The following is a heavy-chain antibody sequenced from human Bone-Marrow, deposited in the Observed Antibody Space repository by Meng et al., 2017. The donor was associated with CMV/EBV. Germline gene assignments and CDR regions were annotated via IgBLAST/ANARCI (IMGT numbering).Heavy chain of an antibody. CDR1: SSGSYY. Sequence: SSGSYYWSWIRQLTGKGLEWIGYIYYSGSTNYNPSLKSRVTISVDTSKNQFSLKLSSVTAADTAVYYCARGSRAITIFGVVLNWFDPWGQGTLVTVSS. J-gene: IGHJ5*02. CDR2: IYYSGST. D-gene: IGHD3-3*01. CDR3: ARGSRAITIFGVVLNWFDP. V-gene: IGHV4-61*01.